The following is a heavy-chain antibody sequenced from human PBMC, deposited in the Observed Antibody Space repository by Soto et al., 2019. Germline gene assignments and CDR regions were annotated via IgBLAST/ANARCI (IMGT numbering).Heavy chain of an antibody. CDR1: GGSISNYY. CDR2: IYYSGST. Sequence: QVQLQESGPGLVKPSETLSLTCTVSGGSISNYYWTWIRQPPGKGLEWIGYIYYSGSTNYNPSLKSRVTMSVDTSKNQFSLKLSSVTAADTAIYYCVGAYRSRFDYWGQGNLVTVSS. J-gene: IGHJ4*02. CDR3: VGAYRSRFDY. D-gene: IGHD3-16*01. V-gene: IGHV4-59*08.